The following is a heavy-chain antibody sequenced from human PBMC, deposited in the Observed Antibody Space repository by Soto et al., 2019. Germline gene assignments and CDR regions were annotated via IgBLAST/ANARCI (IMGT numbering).Heavy chain of an antibody. D-gene: IGHD3-3*01. V-gene: IGHV4-31*03. Sequence: PSETLSLTCTVSGGSISSGGYYWSWIRQHPGKGLEWIGYIYYSGSTYYNPSLKSRVTISVDTSRNQFSLKLSPVTAADTAVYYCARAAYDFWSGYQYSALFDYWGQGTLVTVSS. CDR1: GGSISSGGYY. J-gene: IGHJ4*02. CDR2: IYYSGST. CDR3: ARAAYDFWSGYQYSALFDY.